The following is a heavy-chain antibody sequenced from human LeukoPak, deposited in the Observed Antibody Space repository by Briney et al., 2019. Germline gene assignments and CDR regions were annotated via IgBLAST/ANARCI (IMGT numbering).Heavy chain of an antibody. Sequence: SGGSLRLSCAASGFSFNAYYMTWFRQAPGKGLEWLSSISGSGDTVYYADSVRGRFTVSRDNARSSLYLQIDGLRAEDTAFYYCAREFTMIVVVGVFDIWGQGTLVTVSS. CDR1: GFSFNAYY. V-gene: IGHV3-11*01. J-gene: IGHJ3*02. CDR3: AREFTMIVVVGVFDI. D-gene: IGHD3-22*01. CDR2: ISGSGDTV.